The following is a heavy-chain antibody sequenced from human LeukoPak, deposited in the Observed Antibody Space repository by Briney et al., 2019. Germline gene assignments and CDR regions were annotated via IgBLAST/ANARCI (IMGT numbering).Heavy chain of an antibody. CDR2: ISSNGGST. V-gene: IGHV3-64*01. Sequence: GGSLRLSCAASGFTFSSYAMHWVRQAPGKGPEYVSAISSNGGSTYYANSVKGRFTISRDNSKNTLSLQMNSLRVEDTAVYYCVGRSSGSYVAAFDIWGQGTMVTVSS. J-gene: IGHJ3*02. D-gene: IGHD3-10*01. CDR1: GFTFSSYA. CDR3: VGRSSGSYVAAFDI.